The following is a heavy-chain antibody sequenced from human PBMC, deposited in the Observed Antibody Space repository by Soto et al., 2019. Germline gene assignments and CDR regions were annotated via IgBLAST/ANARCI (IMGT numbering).Heavy chain of an antibody. CDR2: INHSGST. Sequence: SSETLSLTCAVYGGSFSGYYWSWIRQPPGKGLEWIGEINHSGSTNYNPSLKSRVTISVDTSKNQFSLKLSSVTAADTAVYYCARGKFRQAYYYYGMDVWGQGTTVTVSS. CDR3: ARGKFRQAYYYYGMDV. J-gene: IGHJ6*02. CDR1: GGSFSGYY. V-gene: IGHV4-34*01.